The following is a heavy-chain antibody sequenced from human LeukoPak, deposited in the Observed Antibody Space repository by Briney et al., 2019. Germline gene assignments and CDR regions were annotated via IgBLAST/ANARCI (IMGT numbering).Heavy chain of an antibody. CDR2: IYYSGST. V-gene: IGHV4-39*07. CDR3: ASVYYYDSSGYYLRLYYFDY. Sequence: SETLSLTCTVSGGSISSSSYYWGWIRQPPGKGLEWIGSIYYSGSTYYNPSLKSRVTISVDTSKNQFSLKLSSVTAADTAVYYCASVYYYDSSGYYLRLYYFDYWGQGTLVTVSS. CDR1: GGSISSSSYY. D-gene: IGHD3-22*01. J-gene: IGHJ4*02.